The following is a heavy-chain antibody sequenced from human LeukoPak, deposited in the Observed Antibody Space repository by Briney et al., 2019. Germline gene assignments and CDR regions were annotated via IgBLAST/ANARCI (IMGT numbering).Heavy chain of an antibody. Sequence: SVKVSCKASGGTFSSYAISWVRQAPGQGLEWMGGIIPIFGTANYAQKFQGRVTITADESTSTAYMELSSLRSEDTAVYYCARDGEAPSYDIWTGYWYNWFDPWGQGTRVTVSS. CDR1: GGTFSSYA. V-gene: IGHV1-69*13. J-gene: IGHJ5*02. D-gene: IGHD3-9*01. CDR3: ARDGEAPSYDIWTGYWYNWFDP. CDR2: IIPIFGTA.